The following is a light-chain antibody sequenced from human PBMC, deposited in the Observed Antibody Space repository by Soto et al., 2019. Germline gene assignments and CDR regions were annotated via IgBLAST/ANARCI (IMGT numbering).Light chain of an antibody. J-gene: IGKJ3*01. CDR2: AAS. V-gene: IGKV1-39*01. CDR1: QSISSY. CDR3: QQSYRTPRFT. Sequence: DIQMTQSPSSLSASVGDRVTITCRASQSISSYLNWYQQKPGKAPKLLIYAASSLQSGVPSRFSGSVSGTDFTLTISSLQPEDFATYSCQQSYRTPRFTFGPGTKVHIK.